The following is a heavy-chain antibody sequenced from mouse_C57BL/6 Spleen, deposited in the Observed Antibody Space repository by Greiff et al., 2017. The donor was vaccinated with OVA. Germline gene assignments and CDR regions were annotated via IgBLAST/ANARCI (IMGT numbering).Heavy chain of an antibody. CDR3: AGTAQVPFAY. J-gene: IGHJ3*01. Sequence: VQLQESGPELVKPGASVKISCKASGYAFSSSWMNWVKQRPGKGLEWIGRIYPGDGDTNYNGKFKGKATLTADKSSSTAYMQLSSRTSEDSAVYFCAGTAQVPFAYWGQGTLVTVSA. CDR1: GYAFSSSW. D-gene: IGHD3-2*02. CDR2: IYPGDGDT. V-gene: IGHV1-82*01.